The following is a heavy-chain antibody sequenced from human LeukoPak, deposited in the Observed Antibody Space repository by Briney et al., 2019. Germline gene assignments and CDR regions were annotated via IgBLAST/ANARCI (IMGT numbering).Heavy chain of an antibody. J-gene: IGHJ4*02. CDR2: ISYDGSNK. CDR1: GFTFSTYG. Sequence: GGSLRLSCAASGFTFSTYGMHWVRQAPGKGLEWVAVISYDGSNKYYADSVKGRFTISRDTSKNTLSLQMNSLRSEDTAVYYCAKGWDTKSTSRSPFDYWGQGTLVTVSS. CDR3: AKGWDTKSTSRSPFDY. D-gene: IGHD1-26*01. V-gene: IGHV3-30*18.